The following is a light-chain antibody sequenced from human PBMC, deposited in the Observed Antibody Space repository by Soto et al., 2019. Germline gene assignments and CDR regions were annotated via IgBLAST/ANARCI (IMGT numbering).Light chain of an antibody. Sequence: DIPLTQSPTFLSPSIGGSVTITARASQVISTPLALYQVKHGKAPKLMIYAASTLDSGVPLRFSANVSGTEFSLTITSLQPEDFATYYCQQLFDSSITVGQGTRLE. J-gene: IGKJ5*01. CDR3: QQLFDSSIT. CDR1: QVISTP. CDR2: AAS. V-gene: IGKV1-9*01.